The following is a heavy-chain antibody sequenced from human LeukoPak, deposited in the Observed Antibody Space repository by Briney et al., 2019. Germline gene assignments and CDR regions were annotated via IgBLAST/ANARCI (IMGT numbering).Heavy chain of an antibody. CDR1: GYSISSGYY. CDR2: IYHTSST. V-gene: IGHV4-38-2*02. Sequence: SETLSLTCTISGYSISSGYYWAWIRQTPGKGLEWIGIIYHTSSTYRNPSLRSRVTISVDTSKNRFSLKLSSLTAADTAVYYCARGGSRYQLLNWFDPWGQGTLVTVSS. J-gene: IGHJ5*02. CDR3: ARGGSRYQLLNWFDP. D-gene: IGHD2-2*01.